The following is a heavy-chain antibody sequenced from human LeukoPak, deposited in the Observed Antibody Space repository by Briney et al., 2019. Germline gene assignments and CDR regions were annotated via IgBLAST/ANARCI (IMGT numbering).Heavy chain of an antibody. CDR2: IYSGGST. CDR3: ARSGYCSGGSCYAEYYFDY. Sequence: PGGSLRLSCAASGFTVISNYTSWVRQAPGKGLEWVSIIYSGGSTYSADSVRGRFTISRDNSKNTVYLQMNSLRAEDTAVYYCARSGYCSGGSCYAEYYFDYWGQGTLVTVSS. D-gene: IGHD2-15*01. J-gene: IGHJ4*02. V-gene: IGHV3-53*01. CDR1: GFTVISNY.